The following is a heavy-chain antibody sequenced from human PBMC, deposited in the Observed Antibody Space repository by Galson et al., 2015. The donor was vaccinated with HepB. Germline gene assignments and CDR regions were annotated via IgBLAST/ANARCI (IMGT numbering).Heavy chain of an antibody. J-gene: IGHJ6*02. V-gene: IGHV3-9*01. CDR2: ISWNSGSI. D-gene: IGHD3-10*01. CDR1: GFTFDDYV. CDR3: AKDIANLLTQSCDVYYFYYGNEV. Sequence: SLRLSCAASGFTFDDYVMHWVRQVPGKGLEWVAGISWNSGSIGYADSVKGRFTISRDNAKNSLYLQMNSLRAEDTAIYYCAKDIANLLTQSCDVYYFYYGNEVWGRGTTVSVSS.